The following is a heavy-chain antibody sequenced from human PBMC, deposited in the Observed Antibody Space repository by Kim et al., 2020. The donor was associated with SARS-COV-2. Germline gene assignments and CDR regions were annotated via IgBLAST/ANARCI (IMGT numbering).Heavy chain of an antibody. Sequence: SETLSLTCTVSGGSISSGGYYWSWIRQHPGKGLEWIGYIYYSGSTYYNPSLKSRVTISVDTSKNQFSLKLSSVTAADTAVYYCAREIVDYYDSSGYFSHYFDYWGQGTLVTVSS. CDR1: GGSISSGGYY. V-gene: IGHV4-31*03. CDR2: IYYSGST. D-gene: IGHD3-22*01. CDR3: AREIVDYYDSSGYFSHYFDY. J-gene: IGHJ4*02.